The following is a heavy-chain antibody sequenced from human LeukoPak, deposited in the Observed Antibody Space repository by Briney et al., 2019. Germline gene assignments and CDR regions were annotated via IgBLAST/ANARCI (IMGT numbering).Heavy chain of an antibody. CDR2: IRSTANGYAT. J-gene: IGHJ6*03. V-gene: IGHV3-73*01. Sequence: GGSLRLSCAASGFTFSGSALHWVRQASGKGLEWVGRIRSTANGYATAYAASVKGRFTISRDDSKNTAYLQMDSLKTEDTAVYYCARGGEWELLDYYYYYMDVWGKGTTVTVSS. CDR3: ARGGEWELLDYYYYYMDV. CDR1: GFTFSGSA. D-gene: IGHD1-26*01.